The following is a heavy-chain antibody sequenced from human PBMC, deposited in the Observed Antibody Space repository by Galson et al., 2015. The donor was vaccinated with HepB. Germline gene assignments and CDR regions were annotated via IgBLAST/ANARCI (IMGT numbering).Heavy chain of an antibody. Sequence: SLRLSCAASGFTFRSSAMSWVRQAPGKGLEWVSAISGSGGSTYYADPVKGRFTISRDNSKNTLYLQMNSLRADATAGYYCAKVIHNDDCSAYPFYCYCMDVSGPGNTVT. D-gene: IGHD3-22*01. J-gene: IGHJ6*02. CDR2: ISGSGGST. CDR3: AKVIHNDDCSAYPFYCYCMDV. V-gene: IGHV3-23*01. CDR1: GFTFRSSA.